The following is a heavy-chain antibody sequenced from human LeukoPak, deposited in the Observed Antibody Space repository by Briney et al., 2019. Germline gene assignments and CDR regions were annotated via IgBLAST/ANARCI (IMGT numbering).Heavy chain of an antibody. CDR1: GGSISSGSYY. Sequence: SETPSLTCTVSGGSISSGSYYWRWIRQPAGKGLEWIGRIYTSGSTNYNPSLKSRVTISVDTSKNQFSLKLSSVTAADTAVYYCAREGPWASDAFDIWGQGTMVTVSS. CDR3: AREGPWASDAFDI. CDR2: IYTSGST. J-gene: IGHJ3*02. V-gene: IGHV4-61*02.